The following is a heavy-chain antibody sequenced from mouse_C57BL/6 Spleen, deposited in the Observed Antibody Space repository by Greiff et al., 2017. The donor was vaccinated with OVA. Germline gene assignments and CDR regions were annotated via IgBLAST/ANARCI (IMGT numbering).Heavy chain of an antibody. CDR1: GYTFTDYN. D-gene: IGHD4-1*01. J-gene: IGHJ2*01. CDR3: ARRNWDAIDY. CDR2: INPNNGGT. V-gene: IGHV1-18*01. Sequence: VQLQQSGPELVKPGASVKIPCKASGYTFTDYNMDWVKQSHGKSLEWIGVINPNNGGTIYNQKFKGKATLTVDTSSSTAYMELRSLTSEDTAVYDCARRNWDAIDYGGQGTTLTVSS.